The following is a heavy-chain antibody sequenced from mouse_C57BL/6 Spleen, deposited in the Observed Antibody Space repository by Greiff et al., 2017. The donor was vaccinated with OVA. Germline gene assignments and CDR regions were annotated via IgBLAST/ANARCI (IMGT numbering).Heavy chain of an antibody. V-gene: IGHV1-54*01. CDR3: AREGTTVGEWFAY. Sequence: VKLVESGAELVRPGTSVKVSCKASGYAFTNYLIDWVKQRPGQGLEWIGVINPGSGGTKYNEKFKGKATMTAEKSSSTAYMQLSSLTSEDSAVYFCAREGTTVGEWFAYWGQGTLVTVSA. CDR1: GYAFTNYL. J-gene: IGHJ3*01. CDR2: INPGSGGT. D-gene: IGHD1-1*01.